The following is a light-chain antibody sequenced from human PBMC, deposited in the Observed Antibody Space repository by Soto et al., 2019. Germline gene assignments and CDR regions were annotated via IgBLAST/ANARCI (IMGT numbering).Light chain of an antibody. CDR3: QDFDSPPWT. J-gene: IGKJ1*01. CDR2: GAS. CDR1: QYIGSA. Sequence: TQSPATLSLSPGDRATLSCMAIQYIGSAVAWYQQKPGQAPRLLIYGASRRATGIPDRFTGSGSGTDFTLTISRLEPEDFAVYYCQDFDSPPWTFGQGTKVDIK. V-gene: IGKV3-20*01.